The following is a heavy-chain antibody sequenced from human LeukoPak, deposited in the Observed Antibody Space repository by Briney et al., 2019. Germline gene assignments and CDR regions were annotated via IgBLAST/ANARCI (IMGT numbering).Heavy chain of an antibody. CDR3: ANDGAYYDSSTDAFDI. Sequence: PGGSLRLSCAASGFTFSSYDMHWVRQAPGKGLEWVALLRYDGSNKYYADSVKGRFIISRDNSKNTLYLQMNSLRAEDTAVYYCANDGAYYDSSTDAFDIWGQGTMVTVSS. CDR2: LRYDGSNK. J-gene: IGHJ3*02. D-gene: IGHD3-22*01. V-gene: IGHV3-30*02. CDR1: GFTFSSYD.